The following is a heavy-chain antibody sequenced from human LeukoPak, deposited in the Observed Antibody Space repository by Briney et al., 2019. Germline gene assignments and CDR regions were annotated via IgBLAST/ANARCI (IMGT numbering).Heavy chain of an antibody. CDR1: GYTFTGNY. CDR2: IDPNTGGT. D-gene: IGHD3-10*01. V-gene: IGHV1-2*02. Sequence: ASVKVSCKASGYTFTGNYMHWVRQAPGQGLEWMGWIDPNTGGTNYAQKFQGRVTMTRDTSISTAYMELSRLRSDDTAVYYCARGISEFGELFFDYWGQGTLVTVSS. CDR3: ARGISEFGELFFDY. J-gene: IGHJ4*02.